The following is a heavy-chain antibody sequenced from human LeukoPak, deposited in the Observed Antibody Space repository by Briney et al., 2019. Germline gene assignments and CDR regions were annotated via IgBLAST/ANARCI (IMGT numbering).Heavy chain of an antibody. CDR3: ARDKEDSYFDI. CDR2: ISYSGST. V-gene: IGHV4-61*08. J-gene: IGHJ3*02. Sequence: SETLSLTCTVSRGSVSSGDYYWTWIRQPPGKGLEWIGYISYSGSTNYNPSLKSRVTISIDTSRNQISLKLSSVTAADTAVYYCARDKEDSYFDIWGQGTMVTVSS. D-gene: IGHD2-15*01. CDR1: RGSVSSGDYY.